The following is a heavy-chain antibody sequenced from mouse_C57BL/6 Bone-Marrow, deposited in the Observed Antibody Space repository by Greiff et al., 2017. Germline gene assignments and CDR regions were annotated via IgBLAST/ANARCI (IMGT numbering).Heavy chain of an antibody. V-gene: IGHV10-1*01. CDR3: VRHDIYYGYDGFAY. J-gene: IGHJ3*01. Sequence: EVQLVESGGGLVQPKGSLKLSCAASGFSFNTYAMNWVRQAPGKGLEWVARIRSKSNNYATYYADSVKDRFTISRDDSESMLYLQMNNLKTEDTAMYYCVRHDIYYGYDGFAYWGQGTLVTVSA. CDR1: GFSFNTYA. CDR2: IRSKSNNYAT. D-gene: IGHD2-2*01.